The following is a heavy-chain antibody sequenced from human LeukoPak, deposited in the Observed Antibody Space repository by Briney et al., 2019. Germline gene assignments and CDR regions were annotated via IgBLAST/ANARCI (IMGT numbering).Heavy chain of an antibody. D-gene: IGHD5-18*01. CDR3: ARGWIQLWPFDY. Sequence: GGSLRLSCAASGFTFSSYAMSWVRQAPGKGLEWVANIKQDGSEKYYVDSVKGRFTISRDNAKNSLYLQMNSLRAEDTAVHYCARGWIQLWPFDYWGQGTLVTVSS. J-gene: IGHJ4*02. V-gene: IGHV3-7*01. CDR2: IKQDGSEK. CDR1: GFTFSSYA.